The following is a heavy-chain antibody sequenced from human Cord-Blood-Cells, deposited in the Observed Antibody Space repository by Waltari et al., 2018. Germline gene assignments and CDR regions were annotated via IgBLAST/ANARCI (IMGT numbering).Heavy chain of an antibody. CDR3: ASGDPEHDAFDI. V-gene: IGHV1-69*09. Sequence: QVQLVQSGAEVKKPGSSVKVSCKASGGTFSSYAISWVRQGPGQGLEWMGRVIPILGIANYAQKFQGRVTITADKSTSTAYMELSSLRSEDTAVYYCASGDPEHDAFDIWGQGTMVTVSS. CDR1: GGTFSSYA. D-gene: IGHD7-27*01. CDR2: VIPILGIA. J-gene: IGHJ3*02.